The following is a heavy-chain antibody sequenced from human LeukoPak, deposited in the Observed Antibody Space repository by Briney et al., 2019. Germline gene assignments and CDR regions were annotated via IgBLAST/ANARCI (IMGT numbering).Heavy chain of an antibody. CDR2: INHSGST. Sequence: SETLSLTCAVYGGSFSGYYWSWIRQPPGKGLEWIGEINHSGSTNYNPSLKSRVTISVDTSKNQFSLKLSSVTAADTAVYYCARMRNSNYYGSGSYRAPTPPPIWGQGTMVTVSS. J-gene: IGHJ3*02. D-gene: IGHD3-10*01. V-gene: IGHV4-34*01. CDR3: ARMRNSNYYGSGSYRAPTPPPI. CDR1: GGSFSGYY.